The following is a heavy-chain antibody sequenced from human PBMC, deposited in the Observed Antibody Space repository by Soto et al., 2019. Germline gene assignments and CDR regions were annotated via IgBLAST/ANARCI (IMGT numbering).Heavy chain of an antibody. CDR3: ARSGDCSGGSCYLNWFDP. V-gene: IGHV1-2*04. D-gene: IGHD2-15*01. CDR2: INPNSGGT. J-gene: IGHJ5*02. Sequence: ASVKVSCKASGYTFTGYDMHWVRQAPGQGLEWMRWINPNSGGTNYAQKFQGWVTMTRDTSISTAYMELSRLRSDDTAVYYCARSGDCSGGSCYLNWFDPWGQGTLVTVAS. CDR1: GYTFTGYD.